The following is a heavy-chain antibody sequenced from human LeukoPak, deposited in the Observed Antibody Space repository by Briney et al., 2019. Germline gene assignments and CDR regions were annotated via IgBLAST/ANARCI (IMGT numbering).Heavy chain of an antibody. CDR3: AKDQEVVAGTLGFDY. D-gene: IGHD6-19*01. Sequence: AGGSLRLSCAASGFTVSSSYMSWVRQAPGKGLEWASVIYSGGTTYYADYVKGRFTISRDNSKNTLFLQMNSLRAEDTAVYYCAKDQEVVAGTLGFDYWGQGTLVTVSS. CDR2: IYSGGTT. V-gene: IGHV3-53*01. CDR1: GFTVSSSY. J-gene: IGHJ4*02.